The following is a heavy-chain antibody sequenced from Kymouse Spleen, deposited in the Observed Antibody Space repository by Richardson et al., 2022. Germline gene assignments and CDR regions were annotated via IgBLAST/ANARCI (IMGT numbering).Heavy chain of an antibody. D-gene: IGHD4-23*01. CDR2: IYYSGST. J-gene: IGHJ6*02. V-gene: IGHV4-61*01. CDR3: ARGTTVVPYYYYYGMDV. CDR1: GGSVSSGSYY. Sequence: QVQLQESGPGLVKPSETLSLTCTVSGGSVSSGSYYWSWIRQPPGKGLEWIGYIYYSGSTNYNPSLKSRVTISVDTSKNQFSLKLSSVTAADTAVYYCARGTTVVPYYYYYGMDVWGQGTTVTVSS.